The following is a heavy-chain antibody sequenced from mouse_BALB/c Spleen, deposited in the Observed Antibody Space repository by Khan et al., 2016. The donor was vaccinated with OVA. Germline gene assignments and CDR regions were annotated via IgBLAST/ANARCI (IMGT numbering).Heavy chain of an antibody. CDR3: AREWGAWFAY. CDR1: GYTFTDYN. V-gene: IGHV1-77*01. CDR2: IYPGSGNT. Sequence: QVQLKESGAELARPGASVKLSCKASGYTFTDYNINWVKQRPGQGLEWIGEIYPGSGNTYYNEKFKGKATLTADKSSSTAYMQLSSLTSEDSAVYFCAREWGAWFAYWGQGTLVTVSA. J-gene: IGHJ3*01.